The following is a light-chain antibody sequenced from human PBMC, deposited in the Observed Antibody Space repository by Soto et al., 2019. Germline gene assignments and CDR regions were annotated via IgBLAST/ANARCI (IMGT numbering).Light chain of an antibody. Sequence: ETVLTQSPATLSLSPGERATLSCRASPGVRNSLAWYQQRPGQAPRLLIYDVSHRATGIPARFSGSGSGTDCTLTISSKQPEDFAVYYCQKQSNWPWAFGTGTKVDIK. J-gene: IGKJ1*01. CDR1: PGVRNS. CDR3: QKQSNWPWA. CDR2: DVS. V-gene: IGKV3-11*01.